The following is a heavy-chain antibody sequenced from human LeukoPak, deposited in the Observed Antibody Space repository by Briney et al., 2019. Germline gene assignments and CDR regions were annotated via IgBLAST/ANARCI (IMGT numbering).Heavy chain of an antibody. V-gene: IGHV6-1*01. J-gene: IGHJ4*02. CDR2: TYYRSKWYS. CDR1: GDSVSSNSVA. Sequence: SQTLSLTCAISGDSVSSNSVAWDWIRQSPSSGLEWLGRTYYRSKWYSSYAVSVKSRITINPDTSKNQFSLHLNSVTPEDTAVYFCARTLDGYIDYWGQGTLVTVSS. CDR3: ARTLDGYIDY. D-gene: IGHD3-22*01.